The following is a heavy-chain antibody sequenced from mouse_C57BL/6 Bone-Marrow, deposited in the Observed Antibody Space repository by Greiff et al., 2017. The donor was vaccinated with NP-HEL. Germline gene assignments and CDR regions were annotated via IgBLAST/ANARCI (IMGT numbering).Heavy chain of an antibody. Sequence: EVMLVESEGGLVQPGRSMKLSCTASGFTFSDYYMAWVRQVPDKGLEWVANINYDGSSPSYLDSLKSRFIISSDNAKNILYLQMSSLKSEDTATYYCARDSLYYCGSSYEGFYFDYWGKGTTLTVSS. CDR2: INYDGSSP. D-gene: IGHD1-1*01. J-gene: IGHJ2*01. CDR3: ARDSLYYCGSSYEGFYFDY. V-gene: IGHV5-16*01. CDR1: GFTFSDYY.